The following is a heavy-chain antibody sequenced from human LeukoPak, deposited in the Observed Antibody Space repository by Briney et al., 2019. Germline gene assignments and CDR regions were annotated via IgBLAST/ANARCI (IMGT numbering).Heavy chain of an antibody. J-gene: IGHJ4*02. D-gene: IGHD4-17*01. V-gene: IGHV7-4-1*02. CDR3: ASPSGDYYGDFDY. CDR1: GYTFTSYA. CDR2: INTNTGNP. Sequence: GASVKVSCKASGYTFTSYAMNWVRQTPGQGIEWMGWINTNTGNPTYAQGFTGRFVFSLDTPVSTAYLQISSLKAEDTAVYYCASPSGDYYGDFDYWGQGTLVTVSS.